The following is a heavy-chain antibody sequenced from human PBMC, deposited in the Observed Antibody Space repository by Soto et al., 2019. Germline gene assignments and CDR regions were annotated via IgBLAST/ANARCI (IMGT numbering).Heavy chain of an antibody. CDR1: GGSVNGYY. CDR2: INHTGGT. Sequence: SETLSLTCAVYGGSVNGYYWNWIRQPPGKGLEWIGEINHTGGTHYNPPLKSRVTMSVDTSKNQFSLRLSSVTAADTAIYYCATRITVFGLLIPPFDPRGQGTQVTVSS. J-gene: IGHJ5*02. V-gene: IGHV4-34*01. D-gene: IGHD3-3*01. CDR3: ATRITVFGLLIPPFDP.